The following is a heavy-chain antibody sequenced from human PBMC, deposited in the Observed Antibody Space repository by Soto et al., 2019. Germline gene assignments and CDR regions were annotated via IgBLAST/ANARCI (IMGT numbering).Heavy chain of an antibody. J-gene: IGHJ4*02. Sequence: SETLSLTCTVSGGSISSSSYYWGWIRQPPGKGLEWIGSIYYSGSTYYNPSLKSRVTISVDTSKNQFSLKLSSVTAADTAVYYCARHFPGGVQLWVNFDYWGQGTLVTVSS. V-gene: IGHV4-39*01. CDR1: GGSISSSSYY. CDR3: ARHFPGGVQLWVNFDY. D-gene: IGHD5-18*01. CDR2: IYYSGST.